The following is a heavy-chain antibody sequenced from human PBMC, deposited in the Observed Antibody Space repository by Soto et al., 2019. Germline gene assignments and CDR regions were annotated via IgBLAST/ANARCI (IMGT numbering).Heavy chain of an antibody. CDR3: ARDLGVVPAASHPPRWGYYFDY. J-gene: IGHJ4*02. D-gene: IGHD2-2*01. CDR1: GFTFSSYA. Sequence: GGSLRLSCAASGFTFSSYAMHWVRQAPGKGLEYVSAISSNGGSTYYANSVKGRFTISRDNSKNTLYLQMGSLRAEDMAVYYCARDLGVVPAASHPPRWGYYFDYWGQGTLVTVSS. V-gene: IGHV3-64*01. CDR2: ISSNGGST.